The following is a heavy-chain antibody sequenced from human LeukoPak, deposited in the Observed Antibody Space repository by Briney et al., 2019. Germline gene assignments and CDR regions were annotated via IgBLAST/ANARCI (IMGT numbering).Heavy chain of an antibody. V-gene: IGHV3-64*01. CDR3: ARGGLVGPTPYLDS. J-gene: IGHJ4*02. CDR2: INNNGDRT. D-gene: IGHD1-26*01. CDR1: GFTFSSYS. Sequence: GGSLRLSCAASGFTFSSYSMNWVRQAPGRGPEYVSGINNNGDRTYYAKSVKGRFTISRDNSKNTLYLQVGSLRAEDMAVYYCARGGLVGPTPYLDSWGQGTLVTVSS.